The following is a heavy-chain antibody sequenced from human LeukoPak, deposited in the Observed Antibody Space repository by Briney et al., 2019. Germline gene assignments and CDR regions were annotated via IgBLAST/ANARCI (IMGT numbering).Heavy chain of an antibody. D-gene: IGHD6-19*01. V-gene: IGHV1-46*01. CDR3: ARDPSGWTWDLYYYGMDV. CDR1: GYTFTSYY. CDR2: INPSGGST. Sequence: EASVKVSCKASGYTFTSYYMHWVRQAPGQGLEWMGIINPSGGSTSYAQKFQGRVTMTRDTSTSTVYMELSSLRSEDTAVYYCARDPSGWTWDLYYYGMDVWGQGTTVTVSS. J-gene: IGHJ6*02.